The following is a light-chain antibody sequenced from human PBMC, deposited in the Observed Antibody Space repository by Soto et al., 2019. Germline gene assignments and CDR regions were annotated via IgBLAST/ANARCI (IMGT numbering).Light chain of an antibody. CDR3: SSYAGSKNYV. CDR2: EVN. J-gene: IGLJ1*01. V-gene: IGLV2-8*01. Sequence: QSALTQPPSASGSPGQSVSISCTATSSDVGNYNYVSWYQQHPGKAPKLMIYEVNKRPSGVPDRFSGSKSGNTASLTVSGLQAEDEADYYCSSYAGSKNYVFGTGTKLTVL. CDR1: SSDVGNYNY.